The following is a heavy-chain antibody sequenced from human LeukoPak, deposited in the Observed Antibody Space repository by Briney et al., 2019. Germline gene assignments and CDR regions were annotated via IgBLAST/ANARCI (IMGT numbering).Heavy chain of an antibody. J-gene: IGHJ4*02. CDR2: ITNSGENT. D-gene: IGHD1-26*01. V-gene: IGHV3-23*01. CDR1: GFSFPYG. CDR3: APGPGVYSGSYYR. Sequence: GGSLRLSCEASGFSFPYGMSWVRQAPGKGLEWVSGITNSGENTYYADSGKGRFTISRDNPKNTLFLEMTSLRVEDTAVYYCAPGPGVYSGSYYRWGQGTLVTVSS.